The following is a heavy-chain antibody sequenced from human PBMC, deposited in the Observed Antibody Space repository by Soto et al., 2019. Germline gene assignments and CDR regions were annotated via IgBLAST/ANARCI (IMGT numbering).Heavy chain of an antibody. V-gene: IGHV4-59*01. D-gene: IGHD3-22*01. CDR3: ASSQFYYDSPFGFQH. CDR1: GGSISSYY. Sequence: SETLSLTCTVSGGSISSYYWSWIRQPPGKGLEWIGYIYYSGSTNYNPSLKSRVTISVDTSKNQFSLKLSSVTAADTAVYYCASSQFYYDSPFGFQHWGQGTLVTVSS. CDR2: IYYSGST. J-gene: IGHJ1*01.